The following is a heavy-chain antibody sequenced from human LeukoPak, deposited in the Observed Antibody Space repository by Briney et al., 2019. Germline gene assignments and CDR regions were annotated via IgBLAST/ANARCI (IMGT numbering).Heavy chain of an antibody. CDR2: IYHSGST. J-gene: IGHJ4*02. CDR1: GGSISSSNW. V-gene: IGHV4-4*02. Sequence: PSETLSLTCAISGGSISSSNWWSWVRQPPGKGLEWIGEIYHSGSTNYNPSLKSRVTISVDKSKNQFSLKLSSVTAADTAVYYCARARYSGIEGLDYWGQGTLVTVSS. CDR3: ARARYSGIEGLDY. D-gene: IGHD1-26*01.